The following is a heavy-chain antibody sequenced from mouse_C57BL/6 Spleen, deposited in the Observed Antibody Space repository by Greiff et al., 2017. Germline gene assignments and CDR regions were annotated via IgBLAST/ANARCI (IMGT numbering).Heavy chain of an antibody. V-gene: IGHV1-18*01. CDR2: INPNNGGT. D-gene: IGHD1-1*01. CDR3: ARVLRYYYAMDY. Sequence: VQLKESGPELVKPGASVKIPCKASGYTFTDYNMDWVKQSHGKSLEWIGDINPNNGGTIYNQKFKGKATLTVDKSSSTAYMELRSLTSEDTAVYYCARVLRYYYAMDYWGQGTSVTVSS. CDR1: GYTFTDYN. J-gene: IGHJ4*01.